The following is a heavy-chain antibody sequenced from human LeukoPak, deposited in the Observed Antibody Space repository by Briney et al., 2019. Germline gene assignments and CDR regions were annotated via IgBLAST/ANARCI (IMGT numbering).Heavy chain of an antibody. CDR3: ATGNTRTSAITVYYYYMDV. D-gene: IGHD1-7*01. CDR1: GSTLTELS. V-gene: IGHV1-24*01. Sequence: ASVKVSFKVSGSTLTELSMHWVRQAPGKGLEWMGGFDPEDGETIYAQKFQGRVTMTEDTSTDTAYMELSSLRSEDTAVYYCATGNTRTSAITVYYYYMDVWGKGTTVTVSS. CDR2: FDPEDGET. J-gene: IGHJ6*03.